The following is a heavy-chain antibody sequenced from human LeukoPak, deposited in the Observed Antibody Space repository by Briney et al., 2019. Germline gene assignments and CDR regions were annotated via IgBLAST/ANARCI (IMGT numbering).Heavy chain of an antibody. CDR3: ARIGYRSSSFDY. CDR1: GFRFNNYW. J-gene: IGHJ4*02. V-gene: IGHV3-7*01. Sequence: PGGSLRLSCAASGFRFNNYWMSWVRQAPGKGLEWVANIKQDGSEKDYEDSMKGRFTISRVNAKNSVYLQVNSLRAEDTAVYYCARIGYRSSSFDYWGQGTLVTVSS. CDR2: IKQDGSEK. D-gene: IGHD6-13*01.